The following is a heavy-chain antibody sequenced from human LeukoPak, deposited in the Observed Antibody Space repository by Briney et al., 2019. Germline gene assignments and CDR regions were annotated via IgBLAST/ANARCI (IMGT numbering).Heavy chain of an antibody. CDR2: IKQDGSEK. CDR1: GFTFSSYW. V-gene: IGHV3-7*01. J-gene: IGHJ6*02. D-gene: IGHD6-13*01. CDR3: ARGSSSWHFPPSYYYYYYGMDV. Sequence: GGSLRLSCAASGFTFSSYWMSWVRQAPGKGLEWVANIKQDGSEKYYVDSVKGRFTISRDNAKNSLYLQMNSLRAEDTAVYYCARGSSSWHFPPSYYYYYYGMDVLGQGTTVTVSS.